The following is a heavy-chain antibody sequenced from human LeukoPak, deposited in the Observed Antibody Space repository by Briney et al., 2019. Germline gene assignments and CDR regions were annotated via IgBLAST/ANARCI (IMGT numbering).Heavy chain of an antibody. J-gene: IGHJ4*02. CDR2: IYYSGST. CDR1: GGSISSSSYY. D-gene: IGHD3-22*01. CDR3: ATEPYYYDSSGYYSGLYYFDY. V-gene: IGHV4-39*07. Sequence: SETLSLTCTVSGGSISSSSYYWGWIRQPPGKGLEWIGSIYYSGSTYYNPSLKSRVTISVDTSKNQFSLKLSSVTAADTAVYYCATEPYYYDSSGYYSGLYYFDYWGQGTLVTVSS.